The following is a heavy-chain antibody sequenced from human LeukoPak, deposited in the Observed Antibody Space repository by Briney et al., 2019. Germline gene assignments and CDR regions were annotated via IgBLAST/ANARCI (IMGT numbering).Heavy chain of an antibody. CDR3: ARDPGSSVGIVVAQHATDAFDI. J-gene: IGHJ3*02. V-gene: IGHV1-69*13. Sequence: SVKVSCKASGGMLSTTAINWVRQAPGQGLEWMGGNIPPFGTPDYAQKFQGRVTITADESTGTVYMELTSLTSEDTAIYYCARDPGSSVGIVVAQHATDAFDIWGQGTMVTVSS. CDR1: GGMLSTTA. D-gene: IGHD2-15*01. CDR2: NIPPFGTP.